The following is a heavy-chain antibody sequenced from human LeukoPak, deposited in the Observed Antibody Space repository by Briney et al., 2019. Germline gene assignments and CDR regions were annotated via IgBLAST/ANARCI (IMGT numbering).Heavy chain of an antibody. CDR1: GFTVSSDY. CDR3: TTGGKD. Sequence: GGSLRLSCAASGFTVSSDYMSWVRQAPGKGLEWVGRIKSNSDGGTTDYTAPVKGRFTISRDDSKNTLYLQMDSLKTEDTAVYYCTTGGKDWGQGTLVTVSS. V-gene: IGHV3-15*01. CDR2: IKSNSDGGTT. J-gene: IGHJ4*02.